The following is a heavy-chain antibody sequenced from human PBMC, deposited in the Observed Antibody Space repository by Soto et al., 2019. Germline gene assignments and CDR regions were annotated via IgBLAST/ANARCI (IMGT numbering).Heavy chain of an antibody. Sequence: GASVNVSCKSSGGTFSSYSISWGRQAPGQGLECMGGIIPIFGTANYAQKFQGRVTITADESTSTAYMELSSLRSEDTAVYYCARGEVLRYFDWLLYSNFDYWGQGTLVTVSS. J-gene: IGHJ4*02. CDR1: GGTFSSYS. CDR3: ARGEVLRYFDWLLYSNFDY. D-gene: IGHD3-9*01. V-gene: IGHV1-69*13. CDR2: IIPIFGTA.